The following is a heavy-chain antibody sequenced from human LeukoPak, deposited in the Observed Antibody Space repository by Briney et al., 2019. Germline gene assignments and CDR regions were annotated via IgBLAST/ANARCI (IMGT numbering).Heavy chain of an antibody. CDR2: INRSGST. V-gene: IGHV4-34*01. D-gene: IGHD5-18*01. CDR1: GGSFSGYY. J-gene: IGHJ6*03. CDR3: ARGGYKRLYYMDV. Sequence: KPSETLSLTCAVYGGSFSGYYWSWIRQPPGKGLEWIGEINRSGSTNYNPSLKSRVTISVDTSKNQFSLKLSSVTAADTAVYYCARGGYKRLYYMDVWGKGTTVTVSS.